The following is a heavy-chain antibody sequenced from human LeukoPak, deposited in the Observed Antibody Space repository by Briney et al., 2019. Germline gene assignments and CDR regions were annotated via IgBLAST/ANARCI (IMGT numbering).Heavy chain of an antibody. CDR3: ARVSRGNSVGGDY. V-gene: IGHV4-38-2*02. D-gene: IGHD4-23*01. Sequence: SETLSLTCTVSGYSISSGYYWGWIRQPPGKGLEWIGSIYHSGSTYYNPSLKSRVTISADTSKNQFSLKLSSVTAADTAVYYCARVSRGNSVGGDYWGQGTLVTVSS. CDR1: GYSISSGYY. CDR2: IYHSGST. J-gene: IGHJ4*02.